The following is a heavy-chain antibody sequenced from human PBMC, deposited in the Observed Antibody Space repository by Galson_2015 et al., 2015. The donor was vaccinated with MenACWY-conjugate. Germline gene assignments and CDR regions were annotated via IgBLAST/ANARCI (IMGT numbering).Heavy chain of an antibody. CDR2: IHYSGRN. V-gene: IGHV4-31*03. CDR3: ARDGYCGGDCFSTDRAYYYYMDV. D-gene: IGHD2-21*01. CDR1: GASLSSGGYY. Sequence: TLSLTCSVSGASLSSGGYYWSWIRPHPGKGLEWIGHIHYSGRNYCNPSLQSRISMSVDTSKNQFSLTLTSVTAADTAVYYCARDGYCGGDCFSTDRAYYYYMDVWGRGTTVTVYS. J-gene: IGHJ6*03.